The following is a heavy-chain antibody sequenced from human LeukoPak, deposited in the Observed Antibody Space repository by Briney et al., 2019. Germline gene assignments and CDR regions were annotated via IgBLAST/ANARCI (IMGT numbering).Heavy chain of an antibody. J-gene: IGHJ4*02. Sequence: PSETLSLTCTVSGDSISSFYWSWFRQPPGKGLEWIGYVYSGGSTIYNPSLKSRVTISVDTSKNHFSLKLTSVTAADTAVYYCARGRIYYDSTGYAYWRQGTLVTVSS. D-gene: IGHD3-22*01. CDR1: GDSISSFY. CDR2: VYSGGST. CDR3: ARGRIYYDSTGYAY. V-gene: IGHV4-59*01.